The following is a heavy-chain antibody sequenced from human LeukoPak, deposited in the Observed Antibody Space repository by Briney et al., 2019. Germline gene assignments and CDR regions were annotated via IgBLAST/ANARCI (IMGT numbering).Heavy chain of an antibody. CDR3: ARHFGVY. D-gene: IGHD3-3*01. CDR1: GYSISSGYY. J-gene: IGHJ4*02. CDR2: IYHSGST. Sequence: SETLSLTCAVSGYSISSGYYWGWIRQPPGKGLEWIGRIYHSGSTYYNPSLKSRVTISVDTSKNQFTLKLSSVTAADTAVYYCARHFGVYWGQGTLVTVSS. V-gene: IGHV4-38-2*01.